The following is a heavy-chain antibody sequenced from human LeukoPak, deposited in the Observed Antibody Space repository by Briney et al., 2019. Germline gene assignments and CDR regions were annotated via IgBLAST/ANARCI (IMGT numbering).Heavy chain of an antibody. CDR3: ARSSSGGTPYYDY. J-gene: IGHJ4*02. Sequence: SETLSLTCAVYGGSFSGYYWSWIRQPPGKGLEWIGEINHSGSTNYNPSLKSRVTISVDTSKNQFSLKLSSVTAADTAFYYCARSSSGGTPYYDYWGQGTLVTVSS. D-gene: IGHD3-10*01. CDR2: INHSGST. CDR1: GGSFSGYY. V-gene: IGHV4-34*01.